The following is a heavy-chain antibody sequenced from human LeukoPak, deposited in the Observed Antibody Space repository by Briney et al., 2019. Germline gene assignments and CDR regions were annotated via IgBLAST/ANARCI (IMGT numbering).Heavy chain of an antibody. V-gene: IGHV4-61*02. Sequence: SQTLSLTCTVSGGSISSGSYYWSWIRQPAGKGLERIGRIYTSGSTNYNPSLKSRVTISVDTSKNQFSLRLSSVTAADTAVYYCARDVWFGAGRTFDYWGQGTLVTVSS. CDR3: ARDVWFGAGRTFDY. J-gene: IGHJ4*02. D-gene: IGHD3-10*01. CDR1: GGSISSGSYY. CDR2: IYTSGST.